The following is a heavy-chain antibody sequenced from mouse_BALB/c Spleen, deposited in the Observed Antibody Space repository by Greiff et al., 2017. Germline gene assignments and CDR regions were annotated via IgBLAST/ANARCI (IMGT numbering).Heavy chain of an antibody. Sequence: QVQLQQSGADLAKPGASVKMSCKASGYTFTSYWMHWVKQRPGQGLEWIGYINPSTGYTEYNQKFKDKATLTADKSSSTAYMQLSSLTSEDSAVYYCSREGYGNAYAMDYWGQGTTVTVAS. CDR2: INPSTGYT. V-gene: IGHV1-7*01. CDR1: GYTFTSYW. CDR3: SREGYGNAYAMDY. D-gene: IGHD2-10*02. J-gene: IGHJ4*01.